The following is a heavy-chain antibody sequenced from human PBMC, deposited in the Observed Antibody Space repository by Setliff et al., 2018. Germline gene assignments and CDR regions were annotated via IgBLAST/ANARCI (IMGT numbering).Heavy chain of an antibody. Sequence: GGSLRLSCAASGFTFSSYAMSWVRQAPGKGLEWVSTISGSGGNTYYADSVKGRFTISRDNSKNTLYLQMTCLRAEDTAMYYCGRDLAAGKGPVDYMDVWGKGTTVTVSS. CDR1: GFTFSSYA. CDR2: ISGSGGNT. CDR3: GRDLAAGKGPVDYMDV. V-gene: IGHV3-23*01. J-gene: IGHJ6*03. D-gene: IGHD6-13*01.